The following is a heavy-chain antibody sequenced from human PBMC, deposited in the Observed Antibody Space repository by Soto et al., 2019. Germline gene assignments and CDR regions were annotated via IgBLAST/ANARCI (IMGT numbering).Heavy chain of an antibody. V-gene: IGHV3-48*01. CDR2: ISSSSSTI. CDR3: ARDFSYCGDSYCYFYMDV. J-gene: IGHJ6*03. CDR1: GFSFASHG. D-gene: IGHD2-21*02. Sequence: GGSLRLSCSASGFSFASHGMNWVRQAPGKGLEWLSYISSSSSTIYYADSVKGRFTISRDNAKNSLYLQMNSLRAEDTAVYYCARDFSYCGDSYCYFYMDVWGTGTTVTVSS.